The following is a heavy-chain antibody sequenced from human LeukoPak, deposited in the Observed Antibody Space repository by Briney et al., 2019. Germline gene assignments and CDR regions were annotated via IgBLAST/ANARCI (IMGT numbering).Heavy chain of an antibody. CDR1: GYTFTSYD. V-gene: IGHV1-8*01. CDR3: ARDPFYGYYDILTGYYPFDY. CDR2: MNPNSGNT. Sequence: ASVKVSCKASGYTFTSYDINWVRQATGQGLEWRGWMNPNSGNTGYAQKFQGRVTMTRNTSISTAYMELSSLRSEDTAVYYCARDPFYGYYDILTGYYPFDYWGQGTLVTVSS. D-gene: IGHD3-9*01. J-gene: IGHJ4*02.